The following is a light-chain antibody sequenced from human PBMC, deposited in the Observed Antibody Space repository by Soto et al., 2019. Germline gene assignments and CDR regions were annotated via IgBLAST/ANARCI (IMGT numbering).Light chain of an antibody. V-gene: IGKV1-9*01. CDR3: QQLNSYPLT. CDR1: QGISTF. Sequence: DIQLTQSPSFLSSSVVDRVTITCPASQGISTFLAWYQQKPGKAPKLLIYAASILQSGVPSRFRGSGSGTDFTLTISRLQPEDFATYFCQQLNSYPLTFGGGTKVDIK. CDR2: AAS. J-gene: IGKJ4*01.